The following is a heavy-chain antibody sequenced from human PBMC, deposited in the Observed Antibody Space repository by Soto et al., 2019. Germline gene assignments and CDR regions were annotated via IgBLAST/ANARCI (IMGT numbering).Heavy chain of an antibody. CDR1: GYSFTSYW. CDR3: ATNLPSSSSFAVNNEPDY. Sequence: GESLKISCKVSGYSFTSYWISWVRQMPGKGLEWMGRIDPSDSYTNYSPSFQGHVTISADKSISTAYLQWSSLKASDTAMYYCATNLPSSSSFAVNNEPDYWGQGTLVTVSS. D-gene: IGHD6-13*01. J-gene: IGHJ4*02. CDR2: IDPSDSYT. V-gene: IGHV5-10-1*01.